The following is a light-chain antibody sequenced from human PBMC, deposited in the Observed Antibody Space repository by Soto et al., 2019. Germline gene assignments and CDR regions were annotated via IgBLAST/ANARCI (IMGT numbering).Light chain of an antibody. CDR3: CSYAGILYV. CDR2: DVS. CDR1: SSDVGGYNY. V-gene: IGLV2-11*01. J-gene: IGLJ1*01. Sequence: QSALTQPRSVSGSPGQSVTISCTGTSSDVGGYNYVSWYQQHPGNAPKLMIYDVSKRPSGVPDRFSGSKSGNTASLTISGLQAEDEADYYCCSYAGILYVVGTGTKLTVL.